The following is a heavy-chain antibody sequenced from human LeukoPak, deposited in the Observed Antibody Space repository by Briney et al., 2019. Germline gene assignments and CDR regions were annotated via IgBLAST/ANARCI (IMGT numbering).Heavy chain of an antibody. CDR1: GGTFSSYA. Sequence: ASVKVSCKASGGTFSSYAISWVRQAPGQGLEWMGGIIPIFGTANYAQKFQGRVTITADESTSTAYMELSSLRSEDTAVYYCARVGGEGIQLWLTYYFDYWGQGTLVTVSS. CDR3: ARVGGEGIQLWLTYYFDY. CDR2: IIPIFGTA. D-gene: IGHD5-18*01. V-gene: IGHV1-69*13. J-gene: IGHJ4*02.